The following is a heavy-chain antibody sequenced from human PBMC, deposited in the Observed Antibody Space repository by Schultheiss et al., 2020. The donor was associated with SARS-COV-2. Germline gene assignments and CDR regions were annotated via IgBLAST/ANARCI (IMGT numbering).Heavy chain of an antibody. CDR2: IYYSGST. V-gene: IGHV4-59*12. J-gene: IGHJ3*02. CDR3: ARDRVLDAFDI. D-gene: IGHD1-1*01. Sequence: SETLSLTCTVSGGSISSYYWSWIRQPPGKGLEWIGYIYYSGSTNYNPSLKSRVTISVDTSKNQFSLKLSSVTAADTAVYYCARDRVLDAFDIWGQGTMVTVSS. CDR1: GGSISSYY.